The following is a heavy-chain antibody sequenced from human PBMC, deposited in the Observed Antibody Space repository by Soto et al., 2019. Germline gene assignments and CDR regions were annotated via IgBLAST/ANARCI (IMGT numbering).Heavy chain of an antibody. CDR3: ARGGWNYYFDY. Sequence: QVQLVQSGTEEKKPGASLKVSCRASGYTLTTFAIHWVRQAPGQGLEWMGWVTAGNGNTKYSQKFQGRVTITSDTSANTAYMELSSLRSEGTAMYYCARGGWNYYFDYWGQGALVTVSS. CDR2: VTAGNGNT. J-gene: IGHJ4*02. D-gene: IGHD1-7*01. V-gene: IGHV1-3*05. CDR1: GYTLTTFA.